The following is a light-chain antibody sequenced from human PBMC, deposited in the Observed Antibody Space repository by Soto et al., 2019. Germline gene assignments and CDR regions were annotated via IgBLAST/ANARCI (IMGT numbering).Light chain of an antibody. J-gene: IGKJ5*01. V-gene: IGKV1-39*01. CDR2: TAS. CDR3: QQSYTTPIT. Sequence: DIQMTQSPSSLSASVGDRVTITCRASQSIDTYLNWYQQKPGKAPKLLIYTASNLQSGVPTRFSGGGSVTDFTLTIDSLQPGDYATYFCQQSYTTPITFGQGTRLEIK. CDR1: QSIDTY.